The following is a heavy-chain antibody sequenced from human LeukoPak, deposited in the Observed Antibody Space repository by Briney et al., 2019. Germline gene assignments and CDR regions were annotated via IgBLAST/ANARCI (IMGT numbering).Heavy chain of an antibody. D-gene: IGHD3-22*01. CDR1: GYTFTSYG. CDR2: ISAYNGNT. CDR3: ARATPFRLYDSSAHWFDP. V-gene: IGHV1-18*01. J-gene: IGHJ5*02. Sequence: ASVKVSCKASGYTFTSYGISWVRQAPGQGLEWMGWISAYNGNTNYAQKLQGRVTMTTDTSTSTAYMELRSLRSDDTAVYYCARATPFRLYDSSAHWFDPWGQGTLVTVSS.